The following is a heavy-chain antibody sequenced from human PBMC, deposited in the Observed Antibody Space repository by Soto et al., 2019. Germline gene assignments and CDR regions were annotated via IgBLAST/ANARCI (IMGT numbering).Heavy chain of an antibody. CDR2: ISSSSVTI. CDR1: GLTFSLYS. V-gene: IGHV3-48*02. CDR3: ATWSDTDRWNYDYYGMDV. Sequence: EVQLVESGGGLVQPGGSLRLSCAASGLTFSLYSMNWVRQAPGKGLEWVAYISSSSVTIHYADSVKGRFTVSRDNAKNSRYLQMNGLRDEDTAVYYCATWSDTDRWNYDYYGMDVWGQGTTVTLSS. D-gene: IGHD2-15*01. J-gene: IGHJ6*02.